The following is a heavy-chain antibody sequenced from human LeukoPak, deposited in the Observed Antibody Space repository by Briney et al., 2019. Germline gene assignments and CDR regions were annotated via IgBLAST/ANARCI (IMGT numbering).Heavy chain of an antibody. J-gene: IGHJ6*02. Sequence: SETLSLTCTVSGGSISSYDWSWIRQPAGKGLEWSGRIYTSGSTNYNPSLKSRVNMSVDTSKNQFSLKLSSVTAADTAVYYCARGTYDFWSGYSINYYYYGMDVWGQGTTVTVSS. CDR1: GGSISSYD. CDR2: IYTSGST. CDR3: ARGTYDFWSGYSINYYYYGMDV. D-gene: IGHD3-3*01. V-gene: IGHV4-4*07.